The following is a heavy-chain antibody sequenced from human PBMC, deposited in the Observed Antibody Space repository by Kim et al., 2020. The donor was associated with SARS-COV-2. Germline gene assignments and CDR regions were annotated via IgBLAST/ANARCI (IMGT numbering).Heavy chain of an antibody. CDR1: GYTFTSYG. V-gene: IGHV1-18*01. CDR2: ISAYNGNT. CDR3: ARDSTVTTGDRYYYGMDV. J-gene: IGHJ6*04. Sequence: ASVKVSCKASGYTFTSYGISWVRQAPGQGLEWMGWISAYNGNTNYAQKLQGRVTMTTDTSTSTAYMELRSLRSDDTAVYYCARDSTVTTGDRYYYGMDVWSKGTTVTVSS. D-gene: IGHD4-17*01.